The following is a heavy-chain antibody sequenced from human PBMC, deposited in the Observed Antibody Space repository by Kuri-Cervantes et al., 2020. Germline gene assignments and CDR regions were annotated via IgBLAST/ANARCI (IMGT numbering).Heavy chain of an antibody. CDR3: AREDGLGDYMDV. CDR2: ISGSGGRT. V-gene: IGHV3-23*01. CDR1: GFTFSSYA. J-gene: IGHJ6*03. D-gene: IGHD3-16*01. Sequence: GESLKISCAASGFTFSSYAMSWVRQAPGKGLEWVSAISGSGGRTYYADSVKGRFTISRDNSKNTLYLQMDSLRAEDTAVYYCAREDGLGDYMDVWGKGTPVTVSS.